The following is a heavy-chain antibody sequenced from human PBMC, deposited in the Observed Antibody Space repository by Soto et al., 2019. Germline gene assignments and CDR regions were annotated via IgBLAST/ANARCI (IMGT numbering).Heavy chain of an antibody. CDR1: GYTFTRSG. J-gene: IGHJ4*02. D-gene: IGHD2-21*02. V-gene: IGHV1-18*01. CDR2: ISSYNGDT. Sequence: ASVKVSCKASGYTFTRSGISWVRQAPGQGPEWMGWISSYNGDTNYAQTFQGRVTMTRDTSINTAYMELTRLGPDDTAMYFCATAGRRSCGDDCYLDYWGQGSPVTSPQ. CDR3: ATAGRRSCGDDCYLDY.